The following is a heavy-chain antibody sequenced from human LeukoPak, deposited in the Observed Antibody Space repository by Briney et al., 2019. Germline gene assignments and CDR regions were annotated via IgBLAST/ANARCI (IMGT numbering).Heavy chain of an antibody. V-gene: IGHV1-2*04. J-gene: IGHJ5*02. CDR3: ARDTRPAFYDILTGYYYSSWFDP. CDR2: INPNSGGT. CDR1: GYTFTGYY. Sequence: ASVKVSCKASGYTFTGYYMHWVRQAPGQGLEWMGWINPNSGGTNYAQKFQGWVTMTRDTSISTAYMELSRLRSDDTAVYYCARDTRPAFYDILTGYYYSSWFDPWGQGTLVTVSS. D-gene: IGHD3-9*01.